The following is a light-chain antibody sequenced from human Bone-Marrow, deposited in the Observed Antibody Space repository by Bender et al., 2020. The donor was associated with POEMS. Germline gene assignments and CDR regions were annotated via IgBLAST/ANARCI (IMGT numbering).Light chain of an antibody. J-gene: IGLJ2*01. CDR1: SSDVGGSYY. Sequence: QSALIQPASVSGSPGQSITISCTGTSSDVGGSYYVSGYQQYPGKAPKLMIYDASNRPSGVSNRFSGSKSANTASLTISVLQAENEADYYCGSYTSTRTLVLFGRGTELTVL. CDR2: DAS. CDR3: GSYTSTRTLVL. V-gene: IGLV2-14*01.